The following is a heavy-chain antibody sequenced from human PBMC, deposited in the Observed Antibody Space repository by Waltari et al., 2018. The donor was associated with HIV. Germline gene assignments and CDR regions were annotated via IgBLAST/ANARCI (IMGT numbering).Heavy chain of an antibody. CDR2: IWYDGSKK. Sequence: VQLEESGGGVVQPGRSRRLSCAAPGFRVSDYGMHWVRQDPGKGLQGVGVIWYDGSKKEYSDSVKGRFTISKDNSKCTRFLQMNSLRVDDTAVYFCARGPFASSWSADSFDVWGPGTRITVSS. J-gene: IGHJ3*01. CDR1: GFRVSDYG. D-gene: IGHD6-13*01. V-gene: IGHV3-33*01. CDR3: ARGPFASSWSADSFDV.